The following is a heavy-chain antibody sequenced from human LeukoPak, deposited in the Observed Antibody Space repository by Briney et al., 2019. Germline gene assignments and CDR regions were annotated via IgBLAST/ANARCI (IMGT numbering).Heavy chain of an antibody. V-gene: IGHV4-39*07. CDR3: ARVVGATPGDY. D-gene: IGHD1-26*01. CDR2: IYYSGST. J-gene: IGHJ4*02. CDR1: GGSISSGDYY. Sequence: SETLSLTCTVSGGSISSGDYYWGWIRQPPGKGLEWIGSIYYSGSTYYNPSLKSRVTISVDTSKNQFSLKLSSVTAADTAVYYCARVVGATPGDYWGQGTLVTVSS.